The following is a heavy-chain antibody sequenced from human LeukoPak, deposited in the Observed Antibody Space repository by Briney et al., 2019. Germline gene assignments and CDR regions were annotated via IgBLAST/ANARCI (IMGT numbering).Heavy chain of an antibody. Sequence: PGGSLRLSCAASGFTFSNAWMNWVRQAPGKGLEWVGRIQGKTDGGTTHYAAPVKGRFTTSRDDSKNTLFLQMNSLETEDTAMYYCVKDGVWGQGTLVTVSS. J-gene: IGHJ4*02. CDR3: VKDGV. CDR2: IQGKTDGGTT. D-gene: IGHD3-3*01. V-gene: IGHV3-15*01. CDR1: GFTFSNAW.